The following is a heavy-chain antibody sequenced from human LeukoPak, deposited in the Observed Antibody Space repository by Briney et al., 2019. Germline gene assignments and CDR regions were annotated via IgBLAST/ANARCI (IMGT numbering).Heavy chain of an antibody. CDR3: AKDIGEMATTTAFDY. J-gene: IGHJ4*02. D-gene: IGHD5-24*01. CDR1: GFTFDDYA. V-gene: IGHV3-9*01. CDR2: ISWNIGTF. Sequence: PGGSLRLSCAASGFTFDDYAMHWVRQAPGKGLEWVSGISWNIGTFGYADFVKGRFTISRDNAKNSLYLQMNSLRAEDRALYYCAKDIGEMATTTAFDYWGQGTLVTVSS.